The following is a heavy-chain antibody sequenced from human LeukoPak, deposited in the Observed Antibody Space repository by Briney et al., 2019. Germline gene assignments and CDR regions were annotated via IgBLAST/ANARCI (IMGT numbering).Heavy chain of an antibody. CDR2: IYSGGST. V-gene: IGHV3-53*01. J-gene: IGHJ4*02. D-gene: IGHD3-10*01. CDR3: ARDFGRYYGSGSYFRYFDY. Sequence: GGSLRLSCAASGFTVSSNYMSWVRQAPGKGLEWVSVIYSGGSTYYADSVKGRSTISRDNSKNTLYLQMNSLRAEDTAVYYCARDFGRYYGSGSYFRYFDYWGQGTLVTVSS. CDR1: GFTVSSNY.